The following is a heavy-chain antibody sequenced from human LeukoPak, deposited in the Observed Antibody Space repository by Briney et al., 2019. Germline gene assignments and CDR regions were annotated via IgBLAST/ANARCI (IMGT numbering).Heavy chain of an antibody. V-gene: IGHV4-30-4*08. CDR2: IYYSGST. J-gene: IGHJ3*02. D-gene: IGHD2-15*01. CDR3: ARRRIDRSRFAFDI. CDR1: GGSISSGDYY. Sequence: SETLSPTCTVSGGSISSGDYYWSWIRQPPGKGLEWIGYIYYSGSTYHNPAHKSRVNISVDAYKNHFSLQLSSVTAADTAVYYCARRRIDRSRFAFDIWGQETMVTVSS.